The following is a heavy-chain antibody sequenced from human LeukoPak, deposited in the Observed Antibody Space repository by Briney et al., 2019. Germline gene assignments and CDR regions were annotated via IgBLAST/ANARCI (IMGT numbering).Heavy chain of an antibody. Sequence: GGSLRLSCAASGFTFSSYNMNWVRQAPGKGLEWDSSISSSTNSIYYADSVKVRFTISRDNAKNSLYLQMNSLRAEDTAFYYCARERGYTYGYADYWGQGTLVTVSS. V-gene: IGHV3-21*04. CDR2: ISSSTNSI. CDR3: ARERGYTYGYADY. J-gene: IGHJ4*02. CDR1: GFTFSSYN. D-gene: IGHD5-18*01.